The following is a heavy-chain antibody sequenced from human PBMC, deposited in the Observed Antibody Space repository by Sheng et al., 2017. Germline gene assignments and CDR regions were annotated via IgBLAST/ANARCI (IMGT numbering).Heavy chain of an antibody. V-gene: IGHV3-48*03. D-gene: IGHD2-21*02. CDR1: GFTFSSYE. J-gene: IGHJ4*02. Sequence: EVQLVESGGGLVQPGGSLRLSCAASGFTFSSYEMNWVRQAPGKGLEWVSYISSTGKTIYYADSVKGRFTISRDNAKNSLYLQMNSLRAEDTAVYYCASTYCGGDCYRAVFDYWGQGTLVTVSS. CDR2: ISSTGKTI. CDR3: ASTYCGGDCYRAVFDY.